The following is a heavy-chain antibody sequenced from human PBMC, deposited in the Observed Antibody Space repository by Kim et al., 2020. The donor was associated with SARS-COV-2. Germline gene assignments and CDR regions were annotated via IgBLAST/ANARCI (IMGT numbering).Heavy chain of an antibody. V-gene: IGHV3-21*01. CDR2: SSSSYL. CDR3: ARDDY. Sequence: SSSSYLYYADSVKGRFTISRDNAKNSLYLQMTSLRAEDTAVYCCARDDYWDQGTLVTVSS. J-gene: IGHJ4*02.